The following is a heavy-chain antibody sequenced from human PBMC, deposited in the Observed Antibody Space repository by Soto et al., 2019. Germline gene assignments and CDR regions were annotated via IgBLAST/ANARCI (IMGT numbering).Heavy chain of an antibody. V-gene: IGHV5-51*01. D-gene: IGHD3-3*02. CDR2: IYPGDSDT. CDR1: GYSFTSYW. CDR3: ATLGKYISVRAGCPRAYCDS. Sequence: ESLQISCKGSGYSFTSYWIGWVRQMPGKGLEWMGIIYPGDSDTRYSPSFQGQVTISADKSISTAYLQWSSLKASDTAMYYCATLGKYISVRAGCPRAYCDSWGQGTRVTVSS. J-gene: IGHJ4*02.